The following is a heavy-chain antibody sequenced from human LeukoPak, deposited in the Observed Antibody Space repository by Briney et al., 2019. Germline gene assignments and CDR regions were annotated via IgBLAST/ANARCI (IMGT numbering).Heavy chain of an antibody. V-gene: IGHV1-69*04. CDR1: GGTFGRFA. J-gene: IGHJ4*02. CDR3: ARDQGRDSSGYYGEGDYDY. Sequence: GASVKVPCKASGGTFGRFAINWIRQAPGQGLEWMGRIIPILGATRDAQKFQGRVTITADKSTSTAYMELSSLRSDDTAVYFCARDQGRDSSGYYGEGDYDYWGQGTLVTVSS. CDR2: IIPILGAT. D-gene: IGHD3-22*01.